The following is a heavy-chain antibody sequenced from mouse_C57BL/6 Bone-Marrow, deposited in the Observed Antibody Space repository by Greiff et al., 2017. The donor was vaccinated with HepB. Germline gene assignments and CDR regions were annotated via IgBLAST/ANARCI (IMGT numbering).Heavy chain of an antibody. V-gene: IGHV5-4*03. CDR3: ARDDGYYPWYFDV. D-gene: IGHD2-3*01. Sequence: DVKLVESGGGLVKPGGSLKLSCAASGFTFSSYAMSWVRQTPEKRLEWVATISDGGSYTYYPDNVKGRFTISRDNAKNNLYLQMSHLKSEDTAMYYCARDDGYYPWYFDVWGTGTTVTVSS. CDR1: GFTFSSYA. J-gene: IGHJ1*03. CDR2: ISDGGSYT.